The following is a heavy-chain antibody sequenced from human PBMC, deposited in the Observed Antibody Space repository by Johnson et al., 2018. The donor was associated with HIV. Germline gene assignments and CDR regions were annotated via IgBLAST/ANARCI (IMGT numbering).Heavy chain of an antibody. D-gene: IGHD3-3*01. CDR1: GFTFSSYG. CDR3: ARNLGESQRVEWGEDEYEFGSDYAGQDPRDVVGTFDI. Sequence: QVQLVESGGGVVQPGRSLRLSCVVSGFTFSSYGMHWVRQAPGKGLEWVAFISNDGSDKYYPDSVKGRFTISRDNSKNTLFLQMNSLRAEDTALYYCARNLGESQRVEWGEDEYEFGSDYAGQDPRDVVGTFDIWGQGTMVTVSS. V-gene: IGHV3-30*03. J-gene: IGHJ3*02. CDR2: ISNDGSDK.